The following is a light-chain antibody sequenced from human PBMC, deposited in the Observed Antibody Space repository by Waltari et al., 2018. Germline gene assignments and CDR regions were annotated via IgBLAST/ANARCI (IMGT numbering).Light chain of an antibody. CDR2: EAS. J-gene: IGKJ5*01. CDR3: QQYNRWPPIT. Sequence: EIVMTQSPATLSVSPGERATLSCRASQSVTTNLAWYQQKPGQAPRLLIYEASTRATGIPARFRGSGSGTEFTLTISSLQSEDFAVYYCQQYNRWPPITFGQGTRLEIK. V-gene: IGKV3-15*01. CDR1: QSVTTN.